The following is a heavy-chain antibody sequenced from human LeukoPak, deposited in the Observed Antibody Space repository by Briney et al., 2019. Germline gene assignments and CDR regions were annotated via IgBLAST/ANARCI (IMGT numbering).Heavy chain of an antibody. Sequence: ASVKVSCKVSGYTLTEFSMHWVRQAPGKGVEWMGGFDPKDGETIYAQKFQGRLTMTEDTSADTAYMELNNLRSEDTAVYYCATIVATLLGFSFFDYWGQGTLVTVSS. CDR2: FDPKDGET. CDR1: GYTLTEFS. V-gene: IGHV1-24*01. J-gene: IGHJ4*02. CDR3: ATIVATLLGFSFFDY. D-gene: IGHD5-12*01.